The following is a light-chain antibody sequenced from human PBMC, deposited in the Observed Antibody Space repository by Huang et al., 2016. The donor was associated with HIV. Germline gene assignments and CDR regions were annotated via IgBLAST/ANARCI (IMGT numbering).Light chain of an antibody. Sequence: EIVMTQSPVTLSVSPGESATLPCRASQSVSSNLAWYQQKPGQAPRLLIYGASTRATGIPARFSGSGSGREFTLTISNLQSEDFAVYYCQQSHDWPPYTFGQGTKLEIK. CDR3: QQSHDWPPYT. CDR1: QSVSSN. V-gene: IGKV3-15*01. J-gene: IGKJ2*01. CDR2: GAS.